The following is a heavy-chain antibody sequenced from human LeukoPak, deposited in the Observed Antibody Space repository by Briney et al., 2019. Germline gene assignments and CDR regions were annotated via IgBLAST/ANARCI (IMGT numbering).Heavy chain of an antibody. J-gene: IGHJ3*02. CDR3: AGADVVVTANAFDI. D-gene: IGHD2-21*02. Sequence: SETLSLTCTVSGGSISGGGYYWSWIRQHPGKGLEWIGYIYYSGSTYYNPSLKSRVTISVDTSKNQFSLKLSSVTAADTAVYYCAGADVVVTANAFDIWGQGTMVTVSS. CDR1: GGSISGGGYY. V-gene: IGHV4-31*03. CDR2: IYYSGST.